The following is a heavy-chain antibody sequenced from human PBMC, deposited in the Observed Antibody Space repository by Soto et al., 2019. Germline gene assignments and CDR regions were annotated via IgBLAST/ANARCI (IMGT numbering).Heavy chain of an antibody. CDR3: AREISWKGVDY. J-gene: IGHJ4*02. V-gene: IGHV1-8*01. CDR2: MNPNSGNT. Sequence: QVQLVQSGAEVKKPGASVKVSCKASGYTFTSYDINWVRQATGQGLEWMGWMNPNSGNTGYAQKCPGRVTMTWNTSISTAYMALSSLRSEDTAVYYCAREISWKGVDYWGQGTLVTVSS. D-gene: IGHD1-1*01. CDR1: GYTFTSYD.